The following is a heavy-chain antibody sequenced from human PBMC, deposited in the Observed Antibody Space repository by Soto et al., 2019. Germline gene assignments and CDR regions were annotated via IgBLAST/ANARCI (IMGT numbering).Heavy chain of an antibody. J-gene: IGHJ3*02. D-gene: IGHD2-15*01. Sequence: GSLRLSCAASGFTFSSYWMSWVRQAPGKGPEWVANIKHDGSEKYYVDSVKGRFTFSRDNAKDSLSLQMNSLRVEDTAVYFCVRDRYCSGSNCYSDAFDIWGQGTMVTVSS. CDR1: GFTFSSYW. V-gene: IGHV3-7*01. CDR2: IKHDGSEK. CDR3: VRDRYCSGSNCYSDAFDI.